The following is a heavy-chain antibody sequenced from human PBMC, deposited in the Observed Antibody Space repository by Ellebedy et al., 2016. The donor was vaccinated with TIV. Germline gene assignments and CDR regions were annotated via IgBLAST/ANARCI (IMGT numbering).Heavy chain of an antibody. CDR2: IYWNDDK. V-gene: IGHV2-5*01. D-gene: IGHD1-7*01. J-gene: IGHJ6*02. CDR1: GFSLSTSGVG. Sequence: SGPTLVXPTQTLTLTCTFSGFSLSTSGVGVGWIRQPPGKALEWLALIYWNDDKRYSPSLKSRLTITKDTSKNQVILTMTNMDPVDTATYYCAHCEGGAYNWNSGGMDAWGQGTTVTVSS. CDR3: AHCEGGAYNWNSGGMDA.